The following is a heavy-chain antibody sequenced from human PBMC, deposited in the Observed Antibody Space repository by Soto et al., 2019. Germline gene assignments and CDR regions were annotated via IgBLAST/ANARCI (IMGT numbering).Heavy chain of an antibody. CDR3: ARGRGELEA. Sequence: PSETLSLTCAVYRTALSDNYCTWLRQPPGKGLEWIGEINHSGNTNYNPSLRSRVTISIDTSKNQLSLNLRSVSAADTAVYYCARGRGELEAWGKGT. J-gene: IGHJ5*02. V-gene: IGHV4-34*01. D-gene: IGHD3-16*01. CDR2: INHSGNT. CDR1: RTALSDNY.